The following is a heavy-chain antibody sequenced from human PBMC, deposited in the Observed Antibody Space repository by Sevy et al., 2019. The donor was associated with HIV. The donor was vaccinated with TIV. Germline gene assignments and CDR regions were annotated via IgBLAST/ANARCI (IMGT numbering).Heavy chain of an antibody. CDR2: IGSRSTYI. D-gene: IGHD1-1*01. J-gene: IGHJ4*02. CDR3: ARERNTYGQGYFDY. V-gene: IGHV3-11*06. Sequence: GGSLRLSCAVSGFSFSDYYMSWIRQAPGKGLEWVSDIGSRSTYIKYADSVKGRFTISRDNAKKSLSLQMNSLRADDTAVYYCARERNTYGQGYFDYWGQGTLVTVSS. CDR1: GFSFSDYY.